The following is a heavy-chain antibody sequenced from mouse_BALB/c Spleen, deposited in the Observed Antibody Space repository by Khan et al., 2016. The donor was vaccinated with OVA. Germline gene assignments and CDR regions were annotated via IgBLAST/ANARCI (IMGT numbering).Heavy chain of an antibody. V-gene: IGHV1-7*01. CDR3: AIRGLYGIFVY. D-gene: IGHD2-1*01. J-gene: IGHJ3*01. CDR2: IDPSTGYI. Sequence: QVRLQQSGAELAKPGASVKMSCKASGYTFTTYWMHWVKKRPGQGLEWIGYIDPSTGYIEYNQKFKDKATLTTDKSSTTAFMQLSSLTSEDSAVYYCAIRGLYGIFVYWGQGTLVTVSA. CDR1: GYTFTTYW.